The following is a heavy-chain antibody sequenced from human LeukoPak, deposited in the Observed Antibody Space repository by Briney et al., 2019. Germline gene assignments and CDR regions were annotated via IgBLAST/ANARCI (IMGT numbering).Heavy chain of an antibody. V-gene: IGHV3-23*01. D-gene: IGHD6-13*01. J-gene: IGHJ4*02. CDR3: AISSWGFDY. Sequence: GGSLRLSCAASGFTFSSYGMSWVRQAPGKGLEWVSGISGSGGSTYYADSVKGRFTISRDNAKNSLYLQMNSLRVEDTAVYYCAISSWGFDYWGQGTLVTVSS. CDR1: GFTFSSYG. CDR2: ISGSGGST.